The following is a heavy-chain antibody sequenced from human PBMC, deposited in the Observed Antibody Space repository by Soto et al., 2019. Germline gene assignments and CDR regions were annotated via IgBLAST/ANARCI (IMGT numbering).Heavy chain of an antibody. V-gene: IGHV3-21*01. J-gene: IGHJ3*02. CDR1: GFTFSNYN. D-gene: IGHD2-2*01. Sequence: VGSLRLSCAASGFTFSNYNINWVRQAPGKGLEWVSSIRSRSIDMYYADSVKGRFTISRDDAKNSLSLQMNGLRAEDTAVYFCVRESYPAKAFDIWGQGTMVTVSS. CDR2: IRSRSIDM. CDR3: VRESYPAKAFDI.